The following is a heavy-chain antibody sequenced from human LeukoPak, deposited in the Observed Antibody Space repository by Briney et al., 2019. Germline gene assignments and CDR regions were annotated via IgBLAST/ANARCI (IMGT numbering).Heavy chain of an antibody. J-gene: IGHJ4*02. CDR2: ISYDGSNK. Sequence: GGSLRLTCAASGLTFSSYAMHWVRQAPGKGLEWVAVISYDGSNKYYADSVRGRFTISRDNSKNTLYLQMSSLRAEDTAVYYCTKVLLDYWGQGTLVTVSS. V-gene: IGHV3-30-3*01. CDR3: TKVLLDY. CDR1: GLTFSSYA. D-gene: IGHD2-15*01.